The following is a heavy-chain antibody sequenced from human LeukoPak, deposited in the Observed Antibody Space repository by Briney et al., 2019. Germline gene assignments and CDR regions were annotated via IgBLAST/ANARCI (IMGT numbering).Heavy chain of an antibody. Sequence: GGSLRLSCAASGFTFSSYSMNWVRQAPGKGLEWVSSISSSSSYIYYADSVKGRFTISRDNAKNSPYLQMNSLRAEDTAVYYCAGIYGDHTSLGYYYGMDVWGQGTTVTVSS. CDR1: GFTFSSYS. D-gene: IGHD4-17*01. CDR3: AGIYGDHTSLGYYYGMDV. J-gene: IGHJ6*02. V-gene: IGHV3-21*01. CDR2: ISSSSSYI.